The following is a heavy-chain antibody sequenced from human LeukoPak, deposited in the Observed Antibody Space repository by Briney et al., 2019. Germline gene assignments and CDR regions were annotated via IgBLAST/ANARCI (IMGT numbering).Heavy chain of an antibody. D-gene: IGHD1-26*01. CDR2: IYYSGST. CDR1: GGSISSYY. CDR3: ARMKSGSYPQYYYYMDV. V-gene: IGHV4-59*08. J-gene: IGHJ6*03. Sequence: SETLSLTCTVSGGSISSYYWSWIRQPPGKGLEWIGYIYYSGSTNYKSSLKSRVTISVDTSKNQFSLKLSSVTAADTAVYYCARMKSGSYPQYYYYMDVWGKGTTVTVSS.